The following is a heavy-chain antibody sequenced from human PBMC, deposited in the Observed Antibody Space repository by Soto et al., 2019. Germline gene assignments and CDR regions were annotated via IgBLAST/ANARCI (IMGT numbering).Heavy chain of an antibody. Sequence: ASLTMPLPWTVFGGSIISSSYCLSLISQPPGKGLEWIGSIYYSGSTYYNPSLKSRVTISVDTSKNQFSLKLSSVTAADTAVYYCARLDSAGTTYYGMDVWGQGTTVTVSS. J-gene: IGHJ6*02. CDR1: GGSIISSSYC. CDR2: IYYSGST. CDR3: ARLDSAGTTYYGMDV. D-gene: IGHD1-1*01. V-gene: IGHV4-39*01.